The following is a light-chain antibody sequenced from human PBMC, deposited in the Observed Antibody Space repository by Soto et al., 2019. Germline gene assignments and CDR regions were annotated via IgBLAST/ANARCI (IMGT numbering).Light chain of an antibody. Sequence: QSVLTQPPSASGTPGQRVTISCSGSSSNIGSNTVNWYQQLPGTAPKLLIYSNNQRPSGVPDRFSGSKSGTSASLAISGLQSEDEADYYYAAWDDRLNGFYVFGTGTKVTVL. CDR1: SSNIGSNT. CDR3: AAWDDRLNGFYV. J-gene: IGLJ1*01. CDR2: SNN. V-gene: IGLV1-44*01.